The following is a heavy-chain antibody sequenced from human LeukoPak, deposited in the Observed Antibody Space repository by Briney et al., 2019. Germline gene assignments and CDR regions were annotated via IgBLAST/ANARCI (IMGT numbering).Heavy chain of an antibody. D-gene: IGHD6-19*01. J-gene: IGHJ6*03. CDR1: GFTFSTYA. CDR3: AKDGGWYELYYMDV. CDR2: IRNDRSHK. V-gene: IGHV3-30*02. Sequence: GGSLRLSCTASGFTFSTYAMHWVRQAPGKGLEWVAFIRNDRSHKSYADSVKGRFTISRDNSKNTLFLQMSSLRPEDTAVYYCAKDGGWYELYYMDVWGTGTMVTVSS.